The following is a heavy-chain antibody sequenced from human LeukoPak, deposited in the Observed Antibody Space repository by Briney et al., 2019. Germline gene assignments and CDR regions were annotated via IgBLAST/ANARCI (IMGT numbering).Heavy chain of an antibody. D-gene: IGHD1-7*01. V-gene: IGHV4-59*12. CDR2: IYYSGST. CDR3: ARPRYNWNYGDWFDP. CDR1: GGSISSYY. J-gene: IGHJ5*02. Sequence: NPSETLSLTCTVSGGSISSYYWSWIRQPPGKGLEWIGYIYYSGSTYYNPSLKSRVTISVDTSKNQFSLKLSSVTAADTAVYYCARPRYNWNYGDWFDPWGQGTLVTVSS.